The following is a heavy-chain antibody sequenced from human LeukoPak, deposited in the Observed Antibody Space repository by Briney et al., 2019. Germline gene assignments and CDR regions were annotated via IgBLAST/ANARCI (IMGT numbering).Heavy chain of an antibody. V-gene: IGHV5-51*01. Sequence: GESLKISCKGSGYSFTRYWIAWVRQMPGKGLEWMWIIYPGDSDTKYSPSFQGHVIFSADKSISTAYLEWSSLKASDTAMYYCASQGASGPLDYWGQGTLVTVSS. CDR1: GYSFTRYW. J-gene: IGHJ4*02. CDR2: IYPGDSDT. CDR3: ASQGASGPLDY.